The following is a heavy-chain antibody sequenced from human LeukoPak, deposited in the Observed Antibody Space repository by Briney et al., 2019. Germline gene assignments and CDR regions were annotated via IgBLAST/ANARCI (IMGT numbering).Heavy chain of an antibody. J-gene: IGHJ5*02. V-gene: IGHV4-59*01. CDR3: ARIYCSSTSCYGGGNWFDP. CDR2: IYYSGST. Sequence: SETLSLTCTVSGGSISSYYWSWIRQPPGKGLEWIGYIYYSGSTNYNPSLKSRVTISVDTSKNQFSLKLSSVTAADTAVYYCARIYCSSTSCYGGGNWFDPWGQGTLVTVSS. D-gene: IGHD2-2*01. CDR1: GGSISSYY.